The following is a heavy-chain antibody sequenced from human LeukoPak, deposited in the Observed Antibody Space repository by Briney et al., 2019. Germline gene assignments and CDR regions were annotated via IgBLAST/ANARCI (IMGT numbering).Heavy chain of an antibody. CDR2: IRYDGTIK. Sequence: GGSLRLSCAASGFTFSNYGLNWVRQAPGKRLEWVAFIRYDGTIKYYADSVRGRFTISRDNPKNTLYLQMNSLRVEDTAVYYCARGSRGSAMVDYWGQGTLVTVSS. CDR3: ARGSRGSAMVDY. CDR1: GFTFSNYG. J-gene: IGHJ4*02. V-gene: IGHV3-30*02. D-gene: IGHD5-18*01.